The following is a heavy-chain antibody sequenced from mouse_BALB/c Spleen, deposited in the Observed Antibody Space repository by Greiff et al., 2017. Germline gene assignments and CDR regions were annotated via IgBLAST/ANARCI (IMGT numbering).Heavy chain of an antibody. J-gene: IGHJ2*01. Sequence: EVQLQQSGPELVKPGASMKISCKASGYSFTGYTMNWVKQSHGKNLEWIGLISPYNGGTSYNQKFKGKATLTVDKSSSTAYMELLSLTSEDSAVYYCARRKSIHYYGSSYFDYWGQGTTLTVSS. V-gene: IGHV1-18*01. D-gene: IGHD1-1*01. CDR2: ISPYNGGT. CDR3: ARRKSIHYYGSSYFDY. CDR1: GYSFTGYT.